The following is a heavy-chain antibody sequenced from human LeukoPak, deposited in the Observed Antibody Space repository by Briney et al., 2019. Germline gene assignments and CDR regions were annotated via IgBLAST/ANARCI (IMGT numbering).Heavy chain of an antibody. J-gene: IGHJ6*04. Sequence: GASVKVSCKASGGTFSSYAISWVRQAPGQGLEWMGGIIPIFGTANYTQKFQGRVTITADKSTSTAYMELSSLRSEDTAVYYCARGIAVAPRDYYGMDVWGKGTTVTVSS. CDR3: ARGIAVAPRDYYGMDV. D-gene: IGHD6-19*01. V-gene: IGHV1-69*06. CDR2: IIPIFGTA. CDR1: GGTFSSYA.